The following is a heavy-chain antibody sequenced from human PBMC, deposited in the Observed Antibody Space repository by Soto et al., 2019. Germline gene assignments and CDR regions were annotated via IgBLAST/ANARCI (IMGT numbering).Heavy chain of an antibody. Sequence: PGESLKISCKGSGYNFNNYWINWVRQMPGKGLEWMGRIDPYDSYTNYSPSFQGHVTISVDTSSSTAYLQWSSLKTEDTAVYYCTTSRLRGYYYYYGMDVWGQGTTVTVSS. V-gene: IGHV5-10-1*01. J-gene: IGHJ6*02. CDR1: GYNFNNYW. CDR3: TTSRLRGYYYYYGMDV. CDR2: IDPYDSYT.